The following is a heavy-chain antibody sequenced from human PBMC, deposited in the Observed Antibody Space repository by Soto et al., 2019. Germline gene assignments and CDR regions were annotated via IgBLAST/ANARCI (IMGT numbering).Heavy chain of an antibody. CDR3: VRVTKYYGSGSYYNVIGLDP. Sequence: SVKVSCKASGGTFSSYTISWVRQAPGQGLEWMGRIIPILGIANYAQKFQGRVTITADKSTSTAYMELSSLRSEDTAVYYCVRVTKYYGSGSYYNVIGLDPWGQGTLVTVSS. V-gene: IGHV1-69*02. CDR2: IIPILGIA. D-gene: IGHD3-10*01. CDR1: GGTFSSYT. J-gene: IGHJ5*02.